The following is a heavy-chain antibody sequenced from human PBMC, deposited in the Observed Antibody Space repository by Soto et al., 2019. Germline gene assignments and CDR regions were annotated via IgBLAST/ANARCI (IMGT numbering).Heavy chain of an antibody. D-gene: IGHD1-26*01. CDR3: AREPVGPDYAMDV. CDR2: LGFDGGGR. J-gene: IGHJ6*02. Sequence: QVQLAESGGGVVQPGRSLRLSCAASGFAFSSYGMHWVRQTPGKGLEWVAVLGFDGGGRYYADSVKGRFTISRDNSKNTLHLQMDSLRAEDTALYYCAREPVGPDYAMDVWGQGTTVTVSS. V-gene: IGHV3-33*01. CDR1: GFAFSSYG.